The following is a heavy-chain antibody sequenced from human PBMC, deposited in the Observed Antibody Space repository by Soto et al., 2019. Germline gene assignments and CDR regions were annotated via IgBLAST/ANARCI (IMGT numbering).Heavy chain of an antibody. D-gene: IGHD3-10*01. CDR3: ARAPDGLLWFGELFFFDY. CDR2: IKQDGSEK. V-gene: IGHV3-7*05. Sequence: GGSLRLSCAASGFTFSSYWMSWVRQAPGKGLEWVANIKQDGSEKYYVDSVKGRFTISRDNAKNSLYLQMNSLRAEDTAVYYCARAPDGLLWFGELFFFDYWGQGTLVTVSS. J-gene: IGHJ4*02. CDR1: GFTFSSYW.